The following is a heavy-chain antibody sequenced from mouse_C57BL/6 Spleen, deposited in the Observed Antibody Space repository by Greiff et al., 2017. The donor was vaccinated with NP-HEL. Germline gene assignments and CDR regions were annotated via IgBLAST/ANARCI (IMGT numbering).Heavy chain of an antibody. CDR2: LNPSTGGT. J-gene: IGHJ2*01. Sequence: EVKLQESGPELVKPGASVKISCKASGYSFTGYYMNWVKQSPEKSLEWIGELNPSTGGTTYNQKFKAKATLTVDKSSSTAYMQLKSLTSEDSAVYYCARSVGSSFYYFDYWGQGTTLTVSS. V-gene: IGHV1-42*01. D-gene: IGHD1-1*01. CDR3: ARSVGSSFYYFDY. CDR1: GYSFTGYY.